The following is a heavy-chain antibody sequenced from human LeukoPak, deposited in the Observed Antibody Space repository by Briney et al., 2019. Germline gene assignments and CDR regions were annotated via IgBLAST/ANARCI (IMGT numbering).Heavy chain of an antibody. CDR2: ITDSGRKT. V-gene: IGHV3-23*01. CDR3: AKITKATTPNY. CDR1: GLTFSNYA. D-gene: IGHD4-17*01. J-gene: IGHJ4*02. Sequence: GSLRLSCAASGLTFSNYAMNWVRQASGRGLEWVSGITDSGRKTYYADSVKGRFSISRDNSKNTVYLQMSDLRVEDTAVYYCAKITKATTPNYWGQGTLVTVSS.